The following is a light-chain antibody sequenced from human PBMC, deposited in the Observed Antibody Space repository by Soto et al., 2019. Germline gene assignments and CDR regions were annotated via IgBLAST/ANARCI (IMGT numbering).Light chain of an antibody. CDR1: QGISSY. CDR3: QQLNSYPPYT. V-gene: IGKV1-9*01. CDR2: AAS. J-gene: IGKJ2*01. Sequence: IQLTQSPSSLSASVGDRVTITCRASQGISSYLAWYQQKPGKAPKLLMYAASTLQSGVPSRFSGSGSGTDFTLTISSLQPKDFATYYCQQLNSYPPYTFGQGTKLEIK.